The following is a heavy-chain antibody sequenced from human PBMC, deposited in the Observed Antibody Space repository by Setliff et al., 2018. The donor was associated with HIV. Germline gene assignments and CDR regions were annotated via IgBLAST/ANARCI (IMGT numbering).Heavy chain of an antibody. CDR2: IRSKGYGGTT. J-gene: IGHJ4*02. CDR1: GFTFDDYA. D-gene: IGHD3-3*01. CDR3: TRGPRVQFLEWLPIGVDYFFHYFDH. Sequence: GGSLRLSCTPSGFTFDDYAMSWVRQAPGKGLEWVGFIRSKGYGGTTEYGASVRGRFTISRDDSKSIAYLQMNSLKTEDTAMYYCTRGPRVQFLEWLPIGVDYFFHYFDHWGQGTLVTVSS. V-gene: IGHV3-49*04.